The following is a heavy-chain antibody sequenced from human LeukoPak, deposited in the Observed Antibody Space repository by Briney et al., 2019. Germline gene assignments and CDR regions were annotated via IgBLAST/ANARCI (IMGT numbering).Heavy chain of an antibody. CDR2: IVASSGST. D-gene: IGHD5-12*01. V-gene: IGHV3-23*01. CDR1: GFSISNSA. J-gene: IGHJ4*02. Sequence: GGSLRLSCAASGFSISNSAMSWVRQAPGKGLEWLSLIVASSGSTFYADSVKGRFTISRDSSKNTLYLQMNSLRAEDMAVYYCAKGAYDYIEMGYFDYWGQGTLVTVSS. CDR3: AKGAYDYIEMGYFDY.